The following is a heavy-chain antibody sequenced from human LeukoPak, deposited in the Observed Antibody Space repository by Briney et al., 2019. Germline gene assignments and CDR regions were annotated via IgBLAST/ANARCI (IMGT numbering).Heavy chain of an antibody. CDR1: GGSISSGGYS. CDR2: IYHSGST. J-gene: IGHJ4*02. Sequence: QPSQTLSLTCAASGGSISSGGYSWSWIRQPPGKGLEWIGYIYHSGSTYYNSSLKSRVTISVDRSKNQFSLKLSSVTAADTAVYYCARARMEYCSSTSCYIRREYDYWGQGTLVTVSS. V-gene: IGHV4-30-2*01. D-gene: IGHD2-2*02. CDR3: ARARMEYCSSTSCYIRREYDY.